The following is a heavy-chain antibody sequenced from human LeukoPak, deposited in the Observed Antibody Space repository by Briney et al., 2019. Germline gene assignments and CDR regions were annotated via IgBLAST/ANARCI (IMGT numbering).Heavy chain of an antibody. Sequence: GGSLRLSCAASGFTFRNYWMNWVRQAPGRGLEWVANIKPDGSEKRYVDSVKGRFTISRDNAKNSLYLQMNSLRAEDTAVYYCARVVGTDEGADYWGQGTLVTVSS. CDR1: GFTFRNYW. V-gene: IGHV3-7*04. D-gene: IGHD1-7*01. J-gene: IGHJ4*02. CDR3: ARVVGTDEGADY. CDR2: IKPDGSEK.